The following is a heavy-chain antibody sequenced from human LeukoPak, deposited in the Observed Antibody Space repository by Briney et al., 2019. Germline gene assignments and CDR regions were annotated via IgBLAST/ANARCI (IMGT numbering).Heavy chain of an antibody. V-gene: IGHV3-30-3*01. CDR3: ARVRVILTTMASFSY. CDR2: ISNDGTDK. D-gene: IGHD3-9*01. Sequence: GGSLRLSCAASEFTFTNYGMHWVRQAPGKGLEWVAVISNDGTDKYYADSVKGRFTISRDNSENTLYLQLNSLRPEDTAVYYCARVRVILTTMASFSYWGLGTLVTVSS. CDR1: EFTFTNYG. J-gene: IGHJ4*02.